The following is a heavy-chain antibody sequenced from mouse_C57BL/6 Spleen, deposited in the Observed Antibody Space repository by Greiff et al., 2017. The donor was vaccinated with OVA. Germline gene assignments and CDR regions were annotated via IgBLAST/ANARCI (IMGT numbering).Heavy chain of an antibody. CDR1: GYTFTSYW. J-gene: IGHJ3*01. CDR2: IYPGRGST. D-gene: IGHD1-1*01. Sequence: QVQLQQPGAELVKPGASVKMSCKASGYTFTSYWITWVKQRPGQGLEWIGDIYPGRGSTNYNEKFKSKATLTVDTSSSTAYMQLSSLTSEDSAVDYCARRMDYGSSLAYWGEGTLVTVSA. V-gene: IGHV1-55*01. CDR3: ARRMDYGSSLAY.